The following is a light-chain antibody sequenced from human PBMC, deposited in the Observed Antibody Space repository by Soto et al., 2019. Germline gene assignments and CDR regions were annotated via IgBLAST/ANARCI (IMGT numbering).Light chain of an antibody. J-gene: IGKJ3*01. Sequence: DIQLTQSPSFLSASVGDRVTITCRASQGISSYLAWYQQKPGEAPKLLIFAASTLQSGVPSRFSGSGSGTEFTLTISSLQPEDFATYYCQQLISYPFTFGPGTKVDIK. CDR2: AAS. V-gene: IGKV1-9*01. CDR3: QQLISYPFT. CDR1: QGISSY.